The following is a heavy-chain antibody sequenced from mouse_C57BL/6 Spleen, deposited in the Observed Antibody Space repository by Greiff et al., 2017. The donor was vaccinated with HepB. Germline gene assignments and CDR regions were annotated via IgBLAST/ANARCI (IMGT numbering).Heavy chain of an antibody. CDR2: ISSGSSTI. Sequence: EVKLVESGGGLVKPGGSLKLSCAASGFTFSDYGMHWVRQAPEKGLEWVAYISSGSSTIYYADTVKGRFTISRDNAKNTLFLQMTSLRSEDTAMYYCARLGGSSPGSYWGQGTLVTVSA. J-gene: IGHJ3*01. CDR1: GFTFSDYG. V-gene: IGHV5-17*01. CDR3: ARLGGSSPGSY. D-gene: IGHD1-1*01.